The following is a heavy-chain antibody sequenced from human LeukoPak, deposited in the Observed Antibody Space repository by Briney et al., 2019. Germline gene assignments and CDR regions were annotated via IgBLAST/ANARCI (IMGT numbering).Heavy chain of an antibody. V-gene: IGHV3-15*01. J-gene: IGHJ4*02. D-gene: IGHD1-1*01. Sequence: GGSLRLSCAVSRITFRNAWMSWVRQAPGKGLEWLARIRSKTEGETKEYAASVKGRFTISRDDSRSRLYLQMNSLKTEDTAVYYCATGVVTGTSRWGQGTLVTVSS. CDR1: RITFRNAW. CDR3: ATGVVTGTSR. CDR2: IRSKTEGETK.